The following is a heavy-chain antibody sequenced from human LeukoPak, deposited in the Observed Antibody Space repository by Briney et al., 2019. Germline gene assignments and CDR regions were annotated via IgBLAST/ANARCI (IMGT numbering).Heavy chain of an antibody. D-gene: IGHD6-13*01. CDR3: ARIAAAGTAGGDY. V-gene: IGHV4-39*07. CDR1: GGSISSGGYY. J-gene: IGHJ4*02. Sequence: TSETLSLTCTVSGGSISSGGYYWSWIRQPPGKGLEWIGEINHSGSTNYNPSLKSRVTISVDTSKNQFSLKLSSVTAADTAVYYCARIAAAGTAGGDYWGQGTLVTVSS. CDR2: INHSGST.